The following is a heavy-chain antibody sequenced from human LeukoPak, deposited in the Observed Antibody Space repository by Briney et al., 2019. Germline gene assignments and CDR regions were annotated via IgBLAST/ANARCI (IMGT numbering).Heavy chain of an antibody. J-gene: IGHJ4*02. CDR3: ARSPRN. CDR2: IYYSGST. Sequence: PGGSLRLSCAASGFTFSSYWFHWVRQTPGKGLEWIGSIYYSGSTYYNPSLKSRVTISVDTSKNQFSLKLSSVTAADTAVYYCARSPRNWGQGTLVTVSS. V-gene: IGHV4-39*07. CDR1: GFTFSSYWF.